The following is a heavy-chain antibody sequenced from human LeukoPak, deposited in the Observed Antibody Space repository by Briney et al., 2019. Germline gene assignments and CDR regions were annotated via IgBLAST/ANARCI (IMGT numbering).Heavy chain of an antibody. CDR3: AKDQVYSSSWRDY. D-gene: IGHD6-13*01. Sequence: AWGSLRLSCAASGFIFSSYGMHWVRQAPGKGLEWVAFIRYDGSNKYYADSVKGRFTISRDNSKNTLYLQMNSLRAEDTAVYYCAKDQVYSSSWRDYWGQGTLVTVSS. CDR2: IRYDGSNK. V-gene: IGHV3-30*02. J-gene: IGHJ4*02. CDR1: GFIFSSYG.